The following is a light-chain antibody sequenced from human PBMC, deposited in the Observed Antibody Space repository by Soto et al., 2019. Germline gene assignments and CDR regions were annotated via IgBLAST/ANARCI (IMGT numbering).Light chain of an antibody. CDR3: QQYDKWPPWT. CDR2: GAS. J-gene: IGKJ1*01. Sequence: ETVLTQSPATLSVSPGERATLSCRASQSISNNLAWYQQKPGQAPSLLIYGASSRATGIPARFSGSASGTDFPLTISSLQSEDFAVYYCQQYDKWPPWTFGQGTKVEVK. V-gene: IGKV3-15*01. CDR1: QSISNN.